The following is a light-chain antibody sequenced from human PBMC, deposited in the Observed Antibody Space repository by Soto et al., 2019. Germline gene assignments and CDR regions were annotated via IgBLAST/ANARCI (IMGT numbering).Light chain of an antibody. V-gene: IGLV1-40*01. Sequence: QSVLTQPPSVSGAPGQRVTISCTGSSSNIGAGYDVHWYQQLPGTAPKLLIYGNSNRPSGVPDRFSGSKSGTSASLDITGLQAEDEADYYCQSYDSSLSGRVFGNGTKLTVL. J-gene: IGLJ1*01. CDR1: SSNIGAGYD. CDR3: QSYDSSLSGRV. CDR2: GNS.